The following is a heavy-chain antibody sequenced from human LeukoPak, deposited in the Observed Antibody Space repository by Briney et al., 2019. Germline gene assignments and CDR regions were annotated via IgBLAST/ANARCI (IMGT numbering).Heavy chain of an antibody. CDR2: ISYDGSNK. Sequence: GGSLRLSCAASGFTFSDYALHWVRQTPGKGLEWVTLISYDGSNKYYADSVKGRFTISRDNSKNTLYLQMNSLRAEDTAVYYCAKDKQWLSIYFDYWGQGTLVTVSS. CDR1: GFTFSDYA. D-gene: IGHD6-19*01. J-gene: IGHJ4*02. CDR3: AKDKQWLSIYFDY. V-gene: IGHV3-30*04.